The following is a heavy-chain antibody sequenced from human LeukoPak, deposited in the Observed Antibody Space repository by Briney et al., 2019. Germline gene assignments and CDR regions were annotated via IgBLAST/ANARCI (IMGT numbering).Heavy chain of an antibody. J-gene: IGHJ1*01. CDR2: IYYSGST. Sequence: SETLSLTCAVYGGSFSGYYWSWIRQPPGKGLEWIGYIYYSGSTNYNPSLKSRVTISVDTSKNQFSLKLSSVTAADTAVYYCARGVAGDAEYFQHWGQGTLVTVSS. CDR1: GGSFSGYY. V-gene: IGHV4-59*01. D-gene: IGHD6-19*01. CDR3: ARGVAGDAEYFQH.